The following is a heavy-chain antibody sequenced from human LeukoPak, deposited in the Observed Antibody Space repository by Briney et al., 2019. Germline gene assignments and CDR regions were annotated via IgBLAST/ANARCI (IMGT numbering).Heavy chain of an antibody. CDR3: ARQDSSGYYTNWFDP. Sequence: GESLKISCKGSGYSFTSYWIGWVRQMPGKGLEWMGRIDPSDSYTNYSPSFQGHVTISADKSISTAYLQWSSLKASDTAMYYCARQDSSGYYTNWFDPWGQGTLVTVSS. CDR1: GYSFTSYW. CDR2: IDPSDSYT. V-gene: IGHV5-10-1*01. D-gene: IGHD3-22*01. J-gene: IGHJ5*02.